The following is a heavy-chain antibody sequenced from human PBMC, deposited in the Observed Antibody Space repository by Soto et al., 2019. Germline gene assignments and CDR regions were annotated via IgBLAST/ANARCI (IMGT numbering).Heavy chain of an antibody. CDR1: GFTFSSYA. D-gene: IGHD3-3*01. J-gene: IGHJ4*02. V-gene: IGHV3-23*01. CDR3: AKDRDFWGGYYKHRGLEY. CDR2: ISGSGGST. Sequence: EVQLLESGGGLVQPGGSLRLSCAASGFTFSSYAMSWVRQAPGKGLEWVSAISGSGGSTYYADSVKGRFTISRDSSRDTLYLKMNSLRAEDTAFYYCAKDRDFWGGYYKHRGLEYWGQGTLVTVSS.